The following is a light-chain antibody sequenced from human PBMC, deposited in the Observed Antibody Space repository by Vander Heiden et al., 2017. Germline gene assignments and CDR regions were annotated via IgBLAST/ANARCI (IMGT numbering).Light chain of an antibody. Sequence: EVVMTQSPATLSVSPGERATLSCRASQSVSSNLAWYQQKPGQAPRLLIHGASTRATGIPARFSGSGSGTEFTLTFSSLHSEDFAVYYCQQYNNWPLTFGGGTKVEIK. J-gene: IGKJ4*01. CDR2: GAS. V-gene: IGKV3-15*01. CDR3: QQYNNWPLT. CDR1: QSVSSN.